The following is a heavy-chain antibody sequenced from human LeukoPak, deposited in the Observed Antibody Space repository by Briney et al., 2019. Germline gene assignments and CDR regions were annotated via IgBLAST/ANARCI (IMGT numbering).Heavy chain of an antibody. J-gene: IGHJ4*02. CDR3: ARDGEPHYYDY. CDR1: GFTVSSNC. V-gene: IGHV3-66*01. Sequence: GGSQTLVCAASGFTVSSNCMSWVRQAPGKGLEWVSVIYSGGTIYYADSVKGRFTISRDNSKNTVYLEMNSLRAEDTAVYYCARDGEPHYYDYWGEDTVVTVST. CDR2: IYSGGTI. D-gene: IGHD1-14*01.